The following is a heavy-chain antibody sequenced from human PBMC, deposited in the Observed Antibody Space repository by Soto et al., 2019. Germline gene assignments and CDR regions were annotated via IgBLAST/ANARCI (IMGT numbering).Heavy chain of an antibody. D-gene: IGHD2-2*01. Sequence: QVQLVESGGGVVQPGRSLRLSCAASGFTFSSYAMHWVRQAPGKGLEWVAVISYDGSNKYYADSVKGRFTISRDNSKNTLYLQMNSLRAEDTAVYYCARDTYCSSTSCYRPYYYGMDVWGQGTTVTVSS. CDR2: ISYDGSNK. J-gene: IGHJ6*02. V-gene: IGHV3-30-3*01. CDR1: GFTFSSYA. CDR3: ARDTYCSSTSCYRPYYYGMDV.